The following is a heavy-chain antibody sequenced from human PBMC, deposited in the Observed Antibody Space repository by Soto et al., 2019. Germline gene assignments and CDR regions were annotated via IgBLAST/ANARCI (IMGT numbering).Heavy chain of an antibody. CDR2: IYSGGRT. CDR3: ASLRYCIGSSCPDY. Sequence: EVQLVESGGGLVQPGGSLRLSCAVSGFTVSSNYMTWVRQAPGKGLEWVSVIYSGGRTFYADSVKSRFIISRDNAKNALYLQMNSLRAEDTGICYCASLRYCIGSSCPDYWGQGTLVTVSS. J-gene: IGHJ4*02. CDR1: GFTVSSNY. V-gene: IGHV3-66*01. D-gene: IGHD2-2*01.